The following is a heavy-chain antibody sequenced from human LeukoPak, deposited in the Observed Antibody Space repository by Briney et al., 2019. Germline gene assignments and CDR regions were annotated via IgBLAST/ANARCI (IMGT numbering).Heavy chain of an antibody. CDR2: IYPDDSDT. J-gene: IGHJ3*02. CDR1: GYSFTSYW. V-gene: IGHV5-51*01. CDR3: ARPVEVATLNTFHI. D-gene: IGHD5-24*01. Sequence: GESLKISCKGSGYSFTSYWIGWVRQMPGKGLESMGIIYPDDSDTRYSPSFQGQVTISADKSTSTAYLQWSSLKASDTAVYYCARPVEVATLNTFHIWDQGTLVTVSS.